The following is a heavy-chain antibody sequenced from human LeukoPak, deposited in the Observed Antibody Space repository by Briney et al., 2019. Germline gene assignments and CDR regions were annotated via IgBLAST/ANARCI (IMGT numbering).Heavy chain of an antibody. V-gene: IGHV1-46*01. J-gene: IGHJ3*02. CDR1: GYTFTSYY. CDR3: ARDYKYYYDSSGYYYLNLGAFDI. Sequence: ASVKVSCKASGYTFTSYYMHWVRQAPGRGLEWMGIINPSGGSTSYAQKFQGRVTMTRDMSTSTVYMELSSLRSEDTAVYYCARDYKYYYDSSGYYYLNLGAFDIWGQGTMVTVSS. CDR2: INPSGGST. D-gene: IGHD3-22*01.